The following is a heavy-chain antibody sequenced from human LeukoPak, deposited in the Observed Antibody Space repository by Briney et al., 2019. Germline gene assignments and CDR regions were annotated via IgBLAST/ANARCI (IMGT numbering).Heavy chain of an antibody. D-gene: IGHD2-2*01. CDR1: GFTLTSYG. CDR3: AKGVVPAAIPFDY. V-gene: IGHV3-30*02. CDR2: IRYDGSNK. Sequence: GGSLRLSCAASGFTLTSYGMHWVRQAPGKGLEWVAFIRYDGSNKYYADSVKGRFTISRDNSKNTLYLLMNSLRAEDTAVYYCAKGVVPAAIPFDYWGQGTLSPSPQ. J-gene: IGHJ4*02.